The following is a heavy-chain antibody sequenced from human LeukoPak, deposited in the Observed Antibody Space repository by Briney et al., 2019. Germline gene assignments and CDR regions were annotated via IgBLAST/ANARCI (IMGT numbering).Heavy chain of an antibody. J-gene: IGHJ4*02. CDR1: GGSISSSSYY. Sequence: SSETLSLTCTVSGGSISSSSYYWGWIRQPPGKGLEWIGSTYSGSTYYNPSLKSRVTISVDTSKNQFSLKLSSVTAADTAVYYCARRGGNWYFDHWGQGTLVTVSS. CDR3: ARRGGNWYFDH. D-gene: IGHD6-13*01. V-gene: IGHV4-39*01. CDR2: TYSGST.